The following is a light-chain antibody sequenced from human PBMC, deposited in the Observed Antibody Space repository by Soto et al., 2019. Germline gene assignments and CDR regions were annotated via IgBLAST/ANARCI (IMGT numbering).Light chain of an antibody. J-gene: IGKJ2*01. CDR2: GAS. Sequence: EIVLTQSPGTLSLSPGERATLSCRASQSVSNNYLAWYQQKPGQAPRLLIYGASSRAAGIPDRFSGSGSGTGFTLTISRLEPEDSAVYYCQQYGTSPYTFGRGTKVDIK. CDR3: QQYGTSPYT. CDR1: QSVSNNY. V-gene: IGKV3-20*01.